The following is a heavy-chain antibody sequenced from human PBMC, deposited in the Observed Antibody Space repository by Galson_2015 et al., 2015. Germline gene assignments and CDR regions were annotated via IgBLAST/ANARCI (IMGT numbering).Heavy chain of an antibody. CDR1: GFTFSSYA. J-gene: IGHJ2*01. Sequence: SLRLSCAASGFTFSSYAMSWVRQAPGKGLEWVSAISGIGGSTYYADSVKGRVTISRDYYKNTLYQQMNSLRADGTAVYYCAKSVGKYWYFDLWGRGTLVTGSS. D-gene: IGHD1-26*01. CDR2: ISGIGGST. CDR3: AKSVGKYWYFDL. V-gene: IGHV3-23*01.